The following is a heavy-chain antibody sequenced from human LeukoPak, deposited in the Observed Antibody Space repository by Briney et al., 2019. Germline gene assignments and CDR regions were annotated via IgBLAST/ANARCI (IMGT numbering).Heavy chain of an antibody. D-gene: IGHD1-26*01. CDR2: ISSSGGST. Sequence: GGTLRLSCAASGFTFSSYGMSWVRQAPGKGLEWVSAISSSGGSTHYADSVRGRFIISRDSSKNTLYLQMNSLRAEDTAVYYCAKGGAQVGGQGTLVTVSS. CDR1: GFTFSSYG. J-gene: IGHJ4*02. V-gene: IGHV3-23*01. CDR3: AKGGAQV.